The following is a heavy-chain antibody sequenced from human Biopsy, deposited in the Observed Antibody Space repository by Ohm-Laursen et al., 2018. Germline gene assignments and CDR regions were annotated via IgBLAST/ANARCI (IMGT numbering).Heavy chain of an antibody. J-gene: IGHJ4*02. CDR1: GYSFTSYY. CDR2: INPSGSTT. V-gene: IGHV1-46*01. Sequence: RESLKISCKASGYSFTSYYMHWVRQAPGQGLEWMGMINPSGSTTSYPQIFQGRVTMTRDTSKSTVYMELSSLRSADTAVYFCARNTGWYGDLYYFDYWGQGTLVTVSS. CDR3: ARNTGWYGDLYYFDY. D-gene: IGHD6-19*01.